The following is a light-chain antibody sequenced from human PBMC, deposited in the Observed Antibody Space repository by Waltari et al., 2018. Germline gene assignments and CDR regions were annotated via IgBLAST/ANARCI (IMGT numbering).Light chain of an antibody. Sequence: IQLTQSPSSLSASVGDRVTITCRASQDIISYLAWYQQEPGKAPKLLIYAASTLQSGVPARFSGSGSGTDFTLTISSLQPEDFATYYCQQVNSYPYTFGQGTKLEI. CDR2: AAS. CDR3: QQVNSYPYT. CDR1: QDIISY. V-gene: IGKV1-9*01. J-gene: IGKJ2*01.